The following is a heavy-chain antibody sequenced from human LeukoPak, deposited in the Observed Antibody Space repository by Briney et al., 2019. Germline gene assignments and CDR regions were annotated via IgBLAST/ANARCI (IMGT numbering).Heavy chain of an antibody. CDR2: ISGSGDYA. CDR1: GFTFSSHG. Sequence: GGSLRLSCAASGFTFSSHGMSWVRQAPGKGLEWVSTISGSGDYAYYADSVKGRFTISRDNSKNTLYLQMNSLRAEDTAVYYCAKVTYGSGTYGAFDSWGQGTLVTVSS. J-gene: IGHJ4*02. V-gene: IGHV3-23*01. D-gene: IGHD3-10*01. CDR3: AKVTYGSGTYGAFDS.